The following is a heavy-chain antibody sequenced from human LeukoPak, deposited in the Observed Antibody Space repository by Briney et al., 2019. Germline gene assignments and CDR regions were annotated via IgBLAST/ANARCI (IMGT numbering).Heavy chain of an antibody. CDR3: ARGKSAAGYDY. D-gene: IGHD6-13*01. CDR2: IYHSGST. V-gene: IGHV4-38-2*02. CDR1: GYSISSDY. Sequence: PSETLSLTCTVSGYSISSDYWGWIRQPPGKGLEWIGSIYHSGSTCYNPSLKSRVTISVDTSKNQFSLKLSSVTAADTAVYYCARGKSAAGYDYWGQGTLVTVSS. J-gene: IGHJ4*02.